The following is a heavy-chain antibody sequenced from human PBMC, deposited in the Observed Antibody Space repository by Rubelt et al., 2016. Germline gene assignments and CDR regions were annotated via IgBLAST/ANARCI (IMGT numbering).Heavy chain of an antibody. CDR2: ISYDGSNK. CDR3: AKENPGGSFDY. J-gene: IGHJ4*02. Sequence: ISYDGSNKYYADSVKGRFTISRDNSKNTLYLQMNSLRAEDTAVYYCAKENPGGSFDYWGQGTLVTVSS. V-gene: IGHV3-30*18. D-gene: IGHD2-15*01.